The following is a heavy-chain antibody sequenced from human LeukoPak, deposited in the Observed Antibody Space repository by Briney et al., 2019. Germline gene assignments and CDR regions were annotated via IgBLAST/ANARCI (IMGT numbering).Heavy chain of an antibody. J-gene: IGHJ4*02. D-gene: IGHD4-17*01. V-gene: IGHV3-48*01. CDR3: AREREHDYGTDY. CDR2: ISSSGRPI. Sequence: GGSLRRSCAASGFTFTSYSMNWVRQAPGKGLEWVSYISSSGRPIYYADSVKGRFTISRDNAKNSLYLQMNSLRAEDTAVYYCAREREHDYGTDYWGQGTLVTVSS. CDR1: GFTFTSYS.